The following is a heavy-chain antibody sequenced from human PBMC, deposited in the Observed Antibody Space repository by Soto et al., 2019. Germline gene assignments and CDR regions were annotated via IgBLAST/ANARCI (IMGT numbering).Heavy chain of an antibody. CDR2: LGFDGGGR. J-gene: IGHJ6*02. V-gene: IGHV3-33*01. Sequence: GVSLRLSCTASGFDFSSYGMHWVRQTPGKGLEWVAVLGFDGGGRYYADSVKGRFTISRDNSKKMLYLQMDSLRVEDTALYYCATEHVGQDSDMDGWGQLTTVAASS. CDR1: GFDFSSYG. CDR3: ATEHVGQDSDMDG. D-gene: IGHD1-26*01.